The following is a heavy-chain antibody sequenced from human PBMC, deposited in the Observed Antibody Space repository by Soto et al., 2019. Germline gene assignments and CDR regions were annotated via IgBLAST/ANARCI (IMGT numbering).Heavy chain of an antibody. CDR3: ARMHYDILTGYSPFDY. CDR1: GGSISSSNW. V-gene: IGHV4-4*02. D-gene: IGHD3-9*01. J-gene: IGHJ4*02. Sequence: KPSETLSLTCAVSGGSISSSNWWSWVRQPPGKGLEWIGEIYHSGSTNYNPSLKSRVTISVDKSRNQFSLKLSSVTAADTAVYYCARMHYDILTGYSPFDYWGQGTLVTVSS. CDR2: IYHSGST.